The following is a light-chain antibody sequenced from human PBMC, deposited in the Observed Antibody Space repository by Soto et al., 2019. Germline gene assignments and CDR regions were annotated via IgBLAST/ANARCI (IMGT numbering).Light chain of an antibody. J-gene: IGKJ5*01. CDR1: QNINTY. CDR3: QQSSTIPLT. V-gene: IGKV1-39*01. Sequence: DIQMTQSPSSLSASVGDRIIITCRASQNINTYLNWYQQKPGKAPNLLISVASSLQSGVPPRLSGSGSGTDFTLTISSLQPEDFATYYCQQSSTIPLTFGQGTRLEIK. CDR2: VAS.